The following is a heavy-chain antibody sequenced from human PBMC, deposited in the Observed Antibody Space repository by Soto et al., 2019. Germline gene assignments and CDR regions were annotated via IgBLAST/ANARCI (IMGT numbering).Heavy chain of an antibody. CDR2: IRSKANSYAT. CDR1: GFTFSGSA. CDR3: TIYCSSTSCPRDYYYYGMDV. J-gene: IGHJ6*02. V-gene: IGHV3-73*01. Sequence: GGSLRLSCAASGFTFSGSATHWVRQASGKGLGWVGRIRSKANSYATAYAASVKGRFTISRDDSKNTAYLQMNSLKTEDTAVYYCTIYCSSTSCPRDYYYYGMDVWGQGTTVTVSS. D-gene: IGHD2-2*01.